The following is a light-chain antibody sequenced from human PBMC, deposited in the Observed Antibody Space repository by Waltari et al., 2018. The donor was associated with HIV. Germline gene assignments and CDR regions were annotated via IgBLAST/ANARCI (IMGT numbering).Light chain of an antibody. V-gene: IGLV2-23*02. J-gene: IGLJ1*01. CDR3: CSYAGGPFV. CDR1: NSAVGKYDF. Sequence: QSALTQPASVSGSPGQSVNLSCTGTNSAVGKYDFVSVYQHNPGQAPHLIIYDVNTRPSGVSLRFSGSKSGNTASLTISGRQAEDEANYYCCSYAGGPFVFGSGT. CDR2: DVN.